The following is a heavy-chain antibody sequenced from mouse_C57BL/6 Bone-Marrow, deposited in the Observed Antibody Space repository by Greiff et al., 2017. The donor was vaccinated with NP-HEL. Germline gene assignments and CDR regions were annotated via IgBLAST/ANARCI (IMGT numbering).Heavy chain of an antibody. CDR2: IYPGGGYT. CDR3: ARNDYALYYFDY. CDR1: GYTFTNYW. D-gene: IGHD2-4*01. V-gene: IGHV1-63*01. J-gene: IGHJ2*01. Sequence: QVQLQQSGAELVRPGTSVKMSCTASGYTFTNYWIGWAKQRPGQGLEWIGDIYPGGGYTNYNEKFKGKATLTVDKSSSTAYMQFSSLTSEDSAVYYCARNDYALYYFDYGGQGTTLTVSS.